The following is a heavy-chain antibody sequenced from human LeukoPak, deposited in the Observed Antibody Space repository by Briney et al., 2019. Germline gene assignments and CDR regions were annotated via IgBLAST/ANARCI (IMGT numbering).Heavy chain of an antibody. Sequence: SETLSLTCAVYGGSFSGYYWSWIRQPPGKGLEWIGEINHSGSTNYNPSLKSRVTISVDTSKNQFSLKLSSVTAADTAVYYCARSDAFDIWGQGTMVTVSS. CDR3: ARSDAFDI. CDR2: INHSGST. CDR1: GGSFSGYY. V-gene: IGHV4-34*01. J-gene: IGHJ3*02.